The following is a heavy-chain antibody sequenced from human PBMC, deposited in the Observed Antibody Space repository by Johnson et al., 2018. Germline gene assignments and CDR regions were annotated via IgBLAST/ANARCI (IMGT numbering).Heavy chain of an antibody. CDR2: ISSSGSNI. Sequence: QVQLVQSGGGLVKPGGSLRLSCAASGFTFSDYYMSWIRQAPGKGLEWVSYISSSGSNIYYADYVKGRFNISRDNAKNSLYLQMNSLKTEDTAVYYCAREIRGGNSAQYCQHWGQGTLVTVSS. CDR3: AREIRGGNSAQYCQH. CDR1: GFTFSDYY. V-gene: IGHV3-11*01. J-gene: IGHJ1*01. D-gene: IGHD4-23*01.